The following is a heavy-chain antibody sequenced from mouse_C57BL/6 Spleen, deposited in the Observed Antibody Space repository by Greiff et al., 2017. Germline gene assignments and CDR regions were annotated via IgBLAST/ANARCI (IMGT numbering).Heavy chain of an antibody. J-gene: IGHJ2*01. CDR1: GYTFTDYN. CDR3: ARESGITTVVAPCFDY. Sequence: EVQLQQSGPELVKPGASVKMSCKASGYTFTDYNMHWVKQSHGKSLEWIGYINPNNGGTSYNQKFKGKATLTVNNSSSTAYMELRSLTSEDSAVYYCARESGITTVVAPCFDYWGQGTTLTVSS. V-gene: IGHV1-22*01. D-gene: IGHD1-1*01. CDR2: INPNNGGT.